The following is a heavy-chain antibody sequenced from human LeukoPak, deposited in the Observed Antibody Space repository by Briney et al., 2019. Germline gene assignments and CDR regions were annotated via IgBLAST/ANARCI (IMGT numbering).Heavy chain of an antibody. Sequence: ASVKVSCKASGYTFTSYGISWVRQAPGQGLEWMGWISAYNGNTNYAQKLQGRVIMTTDTSTSTAYMELRSLRSEDTAVYYCARGYCSSTSCFARANYYFDYWGQGTLVTVSS. CDR1: GYTFTSYG. V-gene: IGHV1-18*01. CDR2: ISAYNGNT. J-gene: IGHJ4*02. D-gene: IGHD2-2*01. CDR3: ARGYCSSTSCFARANYYFDY.